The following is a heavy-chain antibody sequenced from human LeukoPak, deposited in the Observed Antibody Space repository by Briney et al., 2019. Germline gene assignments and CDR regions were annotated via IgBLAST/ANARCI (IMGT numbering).Heavy chain of an antibody. CDR3: ARVLRFAPYYFDY. CDR2: IKQDGSEK. Sequence: PGGSLRLSCAASGFTFSSYWMSWVRQAPGKGLEWVANIKQDGSEKYYVDSVKGRFTISRDNAKNSLYLQMNSLRAEDTAVYYCARVLRFAPYYFDYWGQGTLVTVSS. D-gene: IGHD3-3*01. V-gene: IGHV3-7*01. CDR1: GFTFSSYW. J-gene: IGHJ4*02.